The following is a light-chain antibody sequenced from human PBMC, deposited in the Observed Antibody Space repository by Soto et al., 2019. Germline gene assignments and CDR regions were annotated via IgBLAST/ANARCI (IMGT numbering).Light chain of an antibody. V-gene: IGKV3-20*01. CDR3: PHYGTA. Sequence: IVLTQSPGTLSLSPGERATLSCRASQSVGSDYLAWYQQRPGQAPRLLIYGASSRATGVPDRFSGSGSGTDYTLTISRLESEDFAVYYCPHYGTAFGQGTTVEMK. J-gene: IGKJ1*01. CDR1: QSVGSDY. CDR2: GAS.